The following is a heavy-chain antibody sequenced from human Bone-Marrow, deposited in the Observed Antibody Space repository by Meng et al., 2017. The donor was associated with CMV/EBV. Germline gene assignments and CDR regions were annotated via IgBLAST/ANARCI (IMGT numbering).Heavy chain of an antibody. D-gene: IGHD6-19*01. V-gene: IGHV4-59*01. J-gene: IGHJ4*02. CDR1: GYSISSYY. CDR3: ARTGYQWLAYFDY. Sequence: SETLSLTCTVSGYSISSYYWSWIRQPPGKGLEWIGYIYYSGSTNYNPSLKSRVTISVDTSKNQFSLKLSSVTAADTAVYYCARTGYQWLAYFDYWGQGTRVTVYS. CDR2: IYYSGST.